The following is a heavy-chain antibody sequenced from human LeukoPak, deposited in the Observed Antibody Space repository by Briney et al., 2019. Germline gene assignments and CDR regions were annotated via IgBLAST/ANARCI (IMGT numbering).Heavy chain of an antibody. CDR1: GYTLTSYY. Sequence: ASVKVSCKASGYTLTSYYMHWVRQAPRQGPEWMGVINPSGGRTTSYAQKIQGRVTMTRDTSMSTVNMELSSLRSEETAVYYCARGTLRYFDFWGQGTLVSVSS. CDR3: ARGTLRYFDF. J-gene: IGHJ4*02. CDR2: INPSGGRT. V-gene: IGHV1-46*01. D-gene: IGHD3-9*01.